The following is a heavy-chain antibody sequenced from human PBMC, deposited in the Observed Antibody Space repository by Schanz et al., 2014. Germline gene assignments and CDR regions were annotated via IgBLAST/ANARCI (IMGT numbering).Heavy chain of an antibody. CDR1: GYTFTSDS. CDR3: ARDGGPEDVFDI. J-gene: IGHJ3*02. Sequence: QVQLVQSGAEVKKPGASVKVSCKASGYTFTSDSMHWVRQAPGQGLEWMGMINPSGGSTTYAQKFQGRVTMTRDTSTSTVYMELSSLRSEDTAVYYCARDGGPEDVFDIWGQGTILTVSS. CDR2: INPSGGST. V-gene: IGHV1-46*03.